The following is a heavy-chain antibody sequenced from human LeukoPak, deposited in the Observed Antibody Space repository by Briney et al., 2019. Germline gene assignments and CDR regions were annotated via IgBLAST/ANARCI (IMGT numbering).Heavy chain of an antibody. CDR3: ARVVSVAWSERRPGYYYMDV. V-gene: IGHV3-21*01. CDR2: ISSRRGST. J-gene: IGHJ6*03. D-gene: IGHD1-1*01. CDR1: GVTFSSYS. Sequence: PSGTLCLSCAVSGVTFSSYSMRWGCRDPPERVGWGLCISSRRGSTHYAPSLKGRFTISSDNAKNSLYLQMTRLRAEDTAVYYCARVVSVAWSERRPGYYYMDVWGKGTTVTVSS.